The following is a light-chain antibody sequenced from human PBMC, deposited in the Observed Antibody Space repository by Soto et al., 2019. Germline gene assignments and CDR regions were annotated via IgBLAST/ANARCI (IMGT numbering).Light chain of an antibody. Sequence: QAVVTQPPSVSGDPGQRVTISCTGSSSNIGAGYDVHWYQQLPGTAPKLLIYGNSNRPSGVPDRISGSKSGTSASLAITGLQAEDEAEYYCQSYDSSLSGYVVFGGGTKLTVL. CDR3: QSYDSSLSGYVV. J-gene: IGLJ2*01. CDR2: GNS. V-gene: IGLV1-40*01. CDR1: SSNIGAGYD.